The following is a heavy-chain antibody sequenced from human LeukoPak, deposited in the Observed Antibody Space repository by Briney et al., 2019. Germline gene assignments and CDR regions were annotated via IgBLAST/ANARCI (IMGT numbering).Heavy chain of an antibody. CDR1: DASISSYY. CDR3: ARGAMATTPFFDY. Sequence: ASETLSLTCTVSDASISSYYWTWIRQPPGKGLEWIGYVYYTGSTNFNPSLKSRVTMSLDTSRNQFSLKLTSLTAADTAVYYCARGAMATTPFFDYWGQGTLVTVSS. J-gene: IGHJ4*02. V-gene: IGHV4-59*01. D-gene: IGHD5-24*01. CDR2: VYYTGST.